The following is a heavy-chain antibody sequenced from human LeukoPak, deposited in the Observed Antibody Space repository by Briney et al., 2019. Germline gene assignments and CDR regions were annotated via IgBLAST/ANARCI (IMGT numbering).Heavy chain of an antibody. J-gene: IGHJ4*02. Sequence: GGSLSLSCAAAAFTFSSYWMHWVRQAAGKGLVWVARSNSDGSSTSYADSVKGRFTISRDNAKNTLYLQMNSLRAEDTAVYYCARDERYYYDSSGYYYYFDYWGQGTLVTVSS. V-gene: IGHV3-74*01. CDR3: ARDERYYYDSSGYYYYFDY. CDR1: AFTFSSYW. CDR2: SNSDGSST. D-gene: IGHD3-22*01.